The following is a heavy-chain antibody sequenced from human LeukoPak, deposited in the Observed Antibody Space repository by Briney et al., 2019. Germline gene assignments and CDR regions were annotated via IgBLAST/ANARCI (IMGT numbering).Heavy chain of an antibody. Sequence: ASVKVSCKASGYTFTSYGISWVRQAPGQGLEWMGWISAYNGNTNYAQKLQGRVTMTTDTSTSTAYMELRSLRSDDTAVYYCARDLEQGYYDSSGHIPTKAGGDANDYWGQGTLVTVSS. D-gene: IGHD3-22*01. CDR1: GYTFTSYG. CDR2: ISAYNGNT. CDR3: ARDLEQGYYDSSGHIPTKAGGDANDY. J-gene: IGHJ4*02. V-gene: IGHV1-18*01.